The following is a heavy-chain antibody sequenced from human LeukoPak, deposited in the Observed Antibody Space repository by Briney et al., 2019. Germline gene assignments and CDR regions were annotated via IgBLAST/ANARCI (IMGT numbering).Heavy chain of an antibody. CDR2: INPNSGDT. D-gene: IGHD4-11*01. CDR3: ANPPTVTSFDY. Sequence: GASVKVSCKTSGYTFTGYYIHWVRQAPGQGLEWMGWINPNSGDTNYAQKFQGRVSMTGDTSISTAYMELNSLRAEDTAVYHCANPPTVTSFDYWGQGTLVTVSS. CDR1: GYTFTGYY. J-gene: IGHJ4*02. V-gene: IGHV1-2*02.